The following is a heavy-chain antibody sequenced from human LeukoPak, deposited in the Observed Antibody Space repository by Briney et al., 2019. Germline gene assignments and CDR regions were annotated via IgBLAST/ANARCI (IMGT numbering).Heavy chain of an antibody. Sequence: GGSLGLSVAASGFTFISYSMNGVRQAPGKGLDWFSSISSSSSYIYYADSVKGRFTISRDNAKNSLYLQMNSLRAEDTAVYYCARDDPAEYSSSENWFDPWGQGTLVTVSS. CDR1: GFTFISYS. V-gene: IGHV3-21*01. D-gene: IGHD6-6*01. CDR3: ARDDPAEYSSSENWFDP. CDR2: ISSSSSYI. J-gene: IGHJ5*02.